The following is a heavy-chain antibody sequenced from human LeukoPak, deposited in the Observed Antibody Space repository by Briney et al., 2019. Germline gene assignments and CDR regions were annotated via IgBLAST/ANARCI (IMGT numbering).Heavy chain of an antibody. Sequence: GGSLRLSCVVSGFTFSTYAMSRVRQAPGKGLDWASAISGSGNITCYADSVKGRFTISRDNSKNTLYLQMNSLRAEDTAVYYCAKGSVAVALIDYWGQGTLVTVSS. CDR1: GFTFSTYA. CDR3: AKGSVAVALIDY. V-gene: IGHV3-23*01. J-gene: IGHJ4*02. D-gene: IGHD6-19*01. CDR2: ISGSGNIT.